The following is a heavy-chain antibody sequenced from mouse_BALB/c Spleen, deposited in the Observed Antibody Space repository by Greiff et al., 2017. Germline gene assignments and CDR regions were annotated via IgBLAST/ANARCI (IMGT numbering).Heavy chain of an antibody. D-gene: IGHD3-1*01. CDR1: GFTFSSYA. CDR2: ISSGGSYT. V-gene: IGHV5-9-4*01. CDR3: AKGHKGTNSFDY. Sequence: EVQGVESGGGLVKPGGSLKLSCAASGFTFSSYAMSWVRQSPEKRLEWVAEISSGGSYTYYPDTVTGRFTISRDNAKNTLYLEMSSLRSEDTAMYYCAKGHKGTNSFDYWGQGTTLTVSS. J-gene: IGHJ2*01.